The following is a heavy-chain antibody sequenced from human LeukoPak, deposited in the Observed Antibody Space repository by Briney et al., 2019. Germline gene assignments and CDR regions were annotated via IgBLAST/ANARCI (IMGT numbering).Heavy chain of an antibody. CDR1: GFTFSSYA. D-gene: IGHD6-6*01. CDR2: ISGSGGAT. V-gene: IGHV3-23*01. CDR3: AKDKTSSSFEYFQH. Sequence: GGSLRLSCAASGFTFSSYAMSWVRQAPGKGLEWVSAISGSGGATYYADSVKGRFTTSRDNSKNTLYLQMNSLRAEDTAVYYCAKDKTSSSFEYFQHWGQGTLVTVSS. J-gene: IGHJ1*01.